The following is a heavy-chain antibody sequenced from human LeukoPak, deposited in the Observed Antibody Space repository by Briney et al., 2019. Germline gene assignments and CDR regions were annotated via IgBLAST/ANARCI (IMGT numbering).Heavy chain of an antibody. CDR3: AKGSAAGAFDY. CDR1: GFTFSSYG. J-gene: IGHJ4*02. CDR2: IWYGGSNK. Sequence: GGSLRLFCAASGFTFSSYGMHWVRQAPGKGLEWVAVIWYGGSNKYYADSVKGRFTISRDNSKNTLYLQMNSLRAEDTAVYYCAKGSAAGAFDYWGQGTLVTVSS. V-gene: IGHV3-30*02. D-gene: IGHD6-13*01.